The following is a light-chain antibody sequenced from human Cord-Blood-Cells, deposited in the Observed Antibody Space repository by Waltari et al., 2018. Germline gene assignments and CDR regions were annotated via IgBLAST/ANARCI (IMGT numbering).Light chain of an antibody. Sequence: DIQMTQSPSSLSASVGDRVTITCRASQSISSYLNWYQQKPGKAPKLLSYAASSLQSGVPSRFSGSGAGRDFTLTISSLQPEDFATYYCQQSYSTPLFTFGPGTKVDSK. CDR3: QQSYSTPLFT. CDR1: QSISSY. CDR2: AAS. J-gene: IGKJ3*01. V-gene: IGKV1-39*01.